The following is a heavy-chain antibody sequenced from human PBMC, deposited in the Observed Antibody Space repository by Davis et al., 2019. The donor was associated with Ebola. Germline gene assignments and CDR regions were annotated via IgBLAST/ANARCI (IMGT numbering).Heavy chain of an antibody. D-gene: IGHD5-24*01. CDR3: ARWGGVATIEDYYYYGMDV. Sequence: MPSETLSLTCTVSGVSITSYYWSWVRQPPGKRLEWIGYSHYSGSTNYNPSLKSRVTISVDTSKNQFSLKLSSVTAADTAVYYCARWGGVATIEDYYYYGMDVWGQGTTVTVSS. J-gene: IGHJ6*02. CDR1: GVSITSYY. V-gene: IGHV4-59*08. CDR2: SHYSGST.